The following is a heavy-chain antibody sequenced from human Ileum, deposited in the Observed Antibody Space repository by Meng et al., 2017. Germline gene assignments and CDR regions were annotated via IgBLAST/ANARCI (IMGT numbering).Heavy chain of an antibody. CDR1: GGSISSGDYY. V-gene: IGHV4-30-4*01. J-gene: IGHJ4*02. CDR3: ARDRDSSGYYPY. D-gene: IGHD3-22*01. Sequence: QVQLQESGPGLVKPSQTLCLTCTVSGGSISSGDYYWSWIRQPPGKGLEWIGYIYYSGSTYYNPSLKSRLTISVDTSKNQFSLKPSSVTAADTAVYYCARDRDSSGYYPYWGQGTLVTVSS. CDR2: IYYSGST.